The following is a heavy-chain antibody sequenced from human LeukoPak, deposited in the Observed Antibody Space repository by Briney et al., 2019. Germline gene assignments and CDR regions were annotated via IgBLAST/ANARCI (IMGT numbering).Heavy chain of an antibody. J-gene: IGHJ5*02. CDR2: MNPNSGNT. Sequence: ASVKVSCKASGYTFTSYDINLVRQATGQGLEWMGWMNPNSGNTGYAQKFQGRVTMTRNTSISTAYMELSSLRSEDTAVYYCARVGSSWGYNWFDPWGQGTLVTVSS. CDR3: ARVGSSWGYNWFDP. D-gene: IGHD6-13*01. V-gene: IGHV1-8*01. CDR1: GYTFTSYD.